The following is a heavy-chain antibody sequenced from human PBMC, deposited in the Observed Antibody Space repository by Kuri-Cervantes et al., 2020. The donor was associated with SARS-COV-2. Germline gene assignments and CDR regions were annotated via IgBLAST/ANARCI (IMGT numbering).Heavy chain of an antibody. J-gene: IGHJ4*02. CDR3: ARDQYGSGGMGNY. CDR1: GGTFSSYA. Sequence: ASGGTFSSYAISWVRQAPGQGLEWMGGIIPIFGTANYAQKFQGRVTITTDESTSTAYMELSSLRSEDTAVYYCARDQYGSGGMGNYWGQGTLVTVSS. CDR2: IIPIFGTA. V-gene: IGHV1-69*05. D-gene: IGHD3-10*01.